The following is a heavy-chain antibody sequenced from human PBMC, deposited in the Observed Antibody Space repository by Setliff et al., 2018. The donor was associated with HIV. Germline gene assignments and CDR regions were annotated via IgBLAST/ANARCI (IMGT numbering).Heavy chain of an antibody. V-gene: IGHV4-4*07. D-gene: IGHD2-21*01. CDR3: ARDVPCGDYYYYMDV. CDR1: GGSISSYY. Sequence: SETLSLTCTVSGGSISSYYWSWIRQPAGKGLEWIGHIYTSGSTNYNPSLKSRVTMSVDTSKNQFSLKLSSVTAADTAVYYCARDVPCGDYYYYMDVWGKGTTVTVSS. CDR2: IYTSGST. J-gene: IGHJ6*03.